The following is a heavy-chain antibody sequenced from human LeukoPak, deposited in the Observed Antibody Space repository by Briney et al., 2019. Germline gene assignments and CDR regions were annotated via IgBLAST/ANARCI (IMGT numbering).Heavy chain of an antibody. CDR3: ARGPLDP. V-gene: IGHV3-11*01. Sequence: GGSLRLSCAASGFTLSDYYMSWIRQAPGKGLEWVSYISSGSTIYYADSVKGRFTISRDNAKNSLYLQMNSLRAEDTAVYYCARGPLDPWGQGTLVTVSS. CDR1: GFTLSDYY. CDR2: ISSGSTI. J-gene: IGHJ5*02.